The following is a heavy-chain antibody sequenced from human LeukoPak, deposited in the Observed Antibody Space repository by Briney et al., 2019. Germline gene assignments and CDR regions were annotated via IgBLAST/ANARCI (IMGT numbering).Heavy chain of an antibody. CDR2: ISAYNGNT. CDR3: ARALPSYYDSSGYYYRSYYYYMDA. D-gene: IGHD3-22*01. CDR1: GYTFTSYG. V-gene: IGHV1-18*01. Sequence: ASVKVSCKASGYTFTSYGISWVRQAPGQGLEWMGWISAYNGNTNYAQKLQGRVTMTTDTSTSTAYMELRSLRSDDTAVYYCARALPSYYDSSGYYYRSYYYYMDAWGKGTTVTVSS. J-gene: IGHJ6*03.